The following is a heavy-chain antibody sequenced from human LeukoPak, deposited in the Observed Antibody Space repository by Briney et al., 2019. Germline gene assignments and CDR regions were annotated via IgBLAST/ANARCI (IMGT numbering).Heavy chain of an antibody. V-gene: IGHV4-34*01. CDR3: ARGDSNFPFDY. CDR1: VGSFSGYY. J-gene: IGHJ4*02. CDR2: INHRGNT. D-gene: IGHD4-11*01. Sequence: PSETLSLTCAVYVGSFSGYYWSWIRQPPGKGLEWIGEINHRGNTNYNPSLKSRVTISVDTSKNQLSLKLSSVTAADTAVYYCARGDSNFPFDYWGQGTLVTVSS.